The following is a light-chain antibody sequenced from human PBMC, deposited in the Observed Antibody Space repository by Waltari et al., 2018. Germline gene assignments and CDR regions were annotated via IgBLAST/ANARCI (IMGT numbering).Light chain of an antibody. CDR3: QQANTFPLT. V-gene: IGKV1-12*01. Sequence: DIQMTQSPTSVSASVGDRVTITCRASHDLSIWVAWYQQQPGKVPNLLIYDASTLQPGVPSRFSGRGSGTDFTLTISSLQPDDFATYYCQQANTFPLTFGGGSKVEMK. CDR1: HDLSIW. CDR2: DAS. J-gene: IGKJ4*01.